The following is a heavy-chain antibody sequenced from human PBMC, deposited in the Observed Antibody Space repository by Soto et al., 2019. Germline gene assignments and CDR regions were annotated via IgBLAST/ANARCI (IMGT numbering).Heavy chain of an antibody. D-gene: IGHD3-10*01. J-gene: IGHJ4*02. Sequence: SETLCLTCTVSGGSISSYYWSWIRQPPGKGLEWIGYIYYSGSTNYNPSLKSRVTISVDTSKNQFSLKLSSVTAADTAVYYCARSWGFALDYWGQGTLVTVSS. CDR1: GGSISSYY. CDR2: IYYSGST. CDR3: ARSWGFALDY. V-gene: IGHV4-59*01.